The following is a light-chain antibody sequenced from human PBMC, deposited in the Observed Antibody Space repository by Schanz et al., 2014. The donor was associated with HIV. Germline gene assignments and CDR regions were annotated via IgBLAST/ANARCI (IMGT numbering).Light chain of an antibody. CDR1: NLGSTS. J-gene: IGLJ2*01. CDR2: YDD. CDR3: QVWESSTDMV. Sequence: SYELTQPPSVSVAPGKTARITCGGNNLGSTSVHWYQQKPGQAPVLVIYYDDDRPSGIPERFSGSNSGNTATLTISRVEAGDEADYYCQVWESSTDMVFGGGTKVTVL. V-gene: IGLV3-21*01.